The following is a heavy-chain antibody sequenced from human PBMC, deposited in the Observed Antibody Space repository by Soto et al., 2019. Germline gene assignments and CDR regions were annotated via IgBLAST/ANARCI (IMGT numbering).Heavy chain of an antibody. V-gene: IGHV1-69*06. D-gene: IGHD3-22*01. CDR2: IIPIFGTA. Sequence: SVKVSCKASGGTFSSYAISWVRQAPGQGLEWMGGIIPIFGTANYAQKFQGRVTITADKSTSTAYMELSSLRSEDTAVYYCAVTDFNYYDCSGLYYYYYGMYVWGQGSTFTVSS. CDR1: GGTFSSYA. J-gene: IGHJ6*02. CDR3: AVTDFNYYDCSGLYYYYYGMYV.